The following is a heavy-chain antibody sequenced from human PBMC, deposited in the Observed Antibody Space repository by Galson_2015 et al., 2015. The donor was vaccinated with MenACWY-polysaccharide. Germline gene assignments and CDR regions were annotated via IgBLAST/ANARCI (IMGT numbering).Heavy chain of an antibody. CDR3: AREGTISYYMDV. CDR1: GGSISSGDYY. Sequence: TLSLTCTVSGGSISSGDYYWSWIRQPPGKGLEWIGYIYYSGSTYYNPSLKSRVTISVDTSKNQFSLKLSSVTAADTAVYYCAREGTISYYMDVWGKGTTVTVSS. V-gene: IGHV4-30-4*01. CDR2: IYYSGST. D-gene: IGHD3-3*01. J-gene: IGHJ6*03.